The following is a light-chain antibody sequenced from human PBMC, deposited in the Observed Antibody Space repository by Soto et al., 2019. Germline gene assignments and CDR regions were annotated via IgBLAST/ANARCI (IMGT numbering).Light chain of an antibody. CDR1: SSDVGGYNY. J-gene: IGLJ2*01. V-gene: IGLV2-11*01. CDR2: DVS. CDR3: CSYAGSRTYVI. Sequence: QSVLTQPRSVSGSPGQSVTISCTGTSSDVGGYNYVSWYQQHPGKAPKLMIYDVSKRPSGVPDRFSGSKSGNTASLTISGLQAEDEADYYCCSYAGSRTYVIFGGGTKVTVL.